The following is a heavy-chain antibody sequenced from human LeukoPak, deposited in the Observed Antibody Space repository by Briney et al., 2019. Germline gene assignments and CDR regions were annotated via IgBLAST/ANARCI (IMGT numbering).Heavy chain of an antibody. V-gene: IGHV1-8*01. Sequence: ASVTVSCKASGYSFTSYDINWVRQATGQGLEWMGWMNPNSGNTGYAQKFQGRVTMTRNTSISTAYMELSSLRSEDTAVYYCEISVRSSGSTFDYWGQGTLVTVSS. CDR3: EISVRSSGSTFDY. D-gene: IGHD6-19*01. J-gene: IGHJ4*02. CDR2: MNPNSGNT. CDR1: GYSFTSYD.